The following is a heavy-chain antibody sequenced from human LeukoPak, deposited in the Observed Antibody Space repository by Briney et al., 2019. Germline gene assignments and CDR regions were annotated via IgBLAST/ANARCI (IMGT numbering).Heavy chain of an antibody. CDR3: ARDASGSGWYWFDP. CDR1: GDSISSYY. D-gene: IGHD6-19*01. Sequence: PSETLSLTCTVSGDSISSYYWSWIRQPPGKGLEWIGYIYYSGSTNYNPSLKSRVTISVDTSKNQFSLKLSSVTAADTAVYYCARDASGSGWYWFDPWGQGTLVTVSS. J-gene: IGHJ5*02. CDR2: IYYSGST. V-gene: IGHV4-59*01.